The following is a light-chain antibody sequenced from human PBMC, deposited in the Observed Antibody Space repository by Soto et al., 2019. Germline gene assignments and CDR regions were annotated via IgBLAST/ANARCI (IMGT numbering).Light chain of an antibody. CDR1: QSVSGNY. J-gene: IGKJ2*01. CDR3: RQYGSSPPYT. V-gene: IGKV3-20*01. Sequence: EIVLTQSPGILSLSPGERATLSCRASQSVSGNYLAWYQQKPGQSPRLLIDGSADRATGIPDRFSGSGSGTEFNLTISRVEPEDFAVYYCRQYGSSPPYTFGQGTKVEIK. CDR2: GSA.